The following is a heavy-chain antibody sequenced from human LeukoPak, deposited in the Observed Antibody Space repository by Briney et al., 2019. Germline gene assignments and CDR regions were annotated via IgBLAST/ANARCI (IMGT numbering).Heavy chain of an antibody. D-gene: IGHD3-22*01. CDR1: GFTFDDYA. CDR3: ARLVGKDYYYSSGYYDY. CDR2: ISGNGAGT. V-gene: IGHV3-43*02. J-gene: IGHJ4*02. Sequence: PGGSLRLSCAASGFTFDDYAMHWVRQAPGKGLEWVSLISGNGAGTYYADSVKGRLTISRDNNKNSLFLQMNSLRAEDTAVYYCARLVGKDYYYSSGYYDYWGQGTLVTVSS.